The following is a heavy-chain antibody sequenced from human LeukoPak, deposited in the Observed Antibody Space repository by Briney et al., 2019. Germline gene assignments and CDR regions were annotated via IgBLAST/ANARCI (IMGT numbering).Heavy chain of an antibody. D-gene: IGHD3-9*01. CDR2: INPNSGGT. Sequence: ASVKVSCKASRYTFTGYYMHWVRQAPGQGLEWMGQINPNSGGTNYAQKFQGRVTMTRVTSISTAYMEQSRLRSDDTAVYYCARGGDDILTGYYWNYYMDVWGKGTTVTVSS. V-gene: IGHV1-2*06. CDR3: ARGGDDILTGYYWNYYMDV. J-gene: IGHJ6*03. CDR1: RYTFTGYY.